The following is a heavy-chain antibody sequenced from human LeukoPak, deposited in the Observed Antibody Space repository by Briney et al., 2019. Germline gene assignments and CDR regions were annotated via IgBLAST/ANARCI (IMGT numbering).Heavy chain of an antibody. D-gene: IGHD2-2*01. J-gene: IGHJ5*02. V-gene: IGHV3-48*04. Sequence: GGSLRLSCAASGFTFSSFSMNWVRQAPGKGLEWVSYISSSSSTIYYADSVKGRFTISRDNAKNSLYLQMSGLRAEDTAVYYCARYCSSTNCYNLFDPWGQGTLVTVSS. CDR3: ARYCSSTNCYNLFDP. CDR2: ISSSSSTI. CDR1: GFTFSSFS.